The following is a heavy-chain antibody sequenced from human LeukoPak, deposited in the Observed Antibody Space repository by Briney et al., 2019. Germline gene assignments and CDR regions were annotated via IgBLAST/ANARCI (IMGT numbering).Heavy chain of an antibody. CDR2: IKYDGSTS. D-gene: IGHD1-1*01. CDR3: AKDPQPYGRNYYFDY. Sequence: GGSLRLSCEASGFTFTTYWIHWVRQGPGKGLVWVSRIKYDGSTSNYADSVKGRFTISRDNAKNTLYLQMNSLRAEDTAVYYCAKDPQPYGRNYYFDYWGQGTLVTVSS. V-gene: IGHV3-74*01. CDR1: GFTFTTYW. J-gene: IGHJ4*02.